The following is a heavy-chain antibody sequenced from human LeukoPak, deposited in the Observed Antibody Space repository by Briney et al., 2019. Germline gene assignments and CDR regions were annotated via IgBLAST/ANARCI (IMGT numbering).Heavy chain of an antibody. J-gene: IGHJ4*02. V-gene: IGHV4-30-2*01. Sequence: SQTLSLTCSVSGDSISRGDHYWSWIRQPPGKGLEWIGEIYHSGSTNYNPSLKSRVTISVDKSKNQFSLKLNSVTAADTAVYYCARAGQGYCSSASCFLSLDYWGQGTLVTVSS. CDR2: IYHSGST. CDR3: ARAGQGYCSSASCFLSLDY. CDR1: GDSISRGDHY. D-gene: IGHD2-2*01.